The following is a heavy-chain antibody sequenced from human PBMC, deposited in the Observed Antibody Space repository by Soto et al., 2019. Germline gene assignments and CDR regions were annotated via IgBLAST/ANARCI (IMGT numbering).Heavy chain of an antibody. CDR3: ARRWNYYLDF. D-gene: IGHD1-1*01. J-gene: IGHJ4*02. Sequence: QMQLVESGGGVVQPGRSLRLSCVASGFPFREFGMHWVRQAPGKGLEWVALISYDGSDYADSVKGRFTISRDDSRDTLFLHMDNLRPDDTGVYYCARRWNYYLDFWGQGTLFAVSS. CDR2: ISYDGSD. CDR1: GFPFREFG. V-gene: IGHV3-33*05.